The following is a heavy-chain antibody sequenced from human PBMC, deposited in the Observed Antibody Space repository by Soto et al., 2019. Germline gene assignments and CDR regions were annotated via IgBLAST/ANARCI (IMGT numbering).Heavy chain of an antibody. CDR2: IYPGDSDS. D-gene: IGHD2-2*01. J-gene: IGHJ4*02. V-gene: IGHV5-51*01. CDR3: AKHEGYCSTTTCSNFDY. CDR1: GFTFTSYW. Sequence: GESLQISCEVSGFTFTSYWIAWVRQMPGRGLEWMGIIYPGDSDSSYSPSFQGQVTISADKSINTAYLHWSSLKASDTAIYYCAKHEGYCSTTTCSNFDYWGQGTLVTVS.